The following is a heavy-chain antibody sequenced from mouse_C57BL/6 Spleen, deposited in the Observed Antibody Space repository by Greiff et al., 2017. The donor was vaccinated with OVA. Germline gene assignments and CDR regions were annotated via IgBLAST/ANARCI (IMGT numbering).Heavy chain of an antibody. D-gene: IGHD3-3*01. J-gene: IGHJ3*01. CDR2: ISDGGSYT. CDR3: ARDGGRGFAY. CDR1: GFTFSSYA. V-gene: IGHV5-4*01. Sequence: EVKVEESGGGLVKPGGSLKLSCAASGFTFSSYAMSWVRQTPEKRLEWVATISDGGSYTYYPDNVKGRFTISRDNAKNNLYLQMSHLKSEDTAMYYCARDGGRGFAYWGQGTLVTVSA.